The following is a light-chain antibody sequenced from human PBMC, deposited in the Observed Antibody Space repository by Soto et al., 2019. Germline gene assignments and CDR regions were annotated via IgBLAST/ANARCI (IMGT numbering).Light chain of an antibody. Sequence: QSALTQPRSVSGSPGQSLTISCTGASSDVGGYNFVSWYQHHPGKAPKLMIYDVSKRPSGIPDRFSGSKSGNTASLSISGLQAEDEADYYCCSYAGRSNLVFGGGTKLTVL. CDR1: SSDVGGYNF. J-gene: IGLJ2*01. CDR2: DVS. CDR3: CSYAGRSNLV. V-gene: IGLV2-11*01.